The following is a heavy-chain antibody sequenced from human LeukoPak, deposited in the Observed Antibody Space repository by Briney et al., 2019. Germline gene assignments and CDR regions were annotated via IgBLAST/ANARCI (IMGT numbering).Heavy chain of an antibody. CDR1: GVTVSSNH. J-gene: IGHJ6*02. CDR3: AKDLGKWQYQLSLGGLDV. V-gene: IGHV3-30*18. Sequence: GGSLRLSCAVSGVTVSSNHMSWVRQAPGKGLEWVAVISYDGGKKHHADSVKGRLTISRDNSKNTLYLEMNSLRADDTAVYYCAKDLGKWQYQLSLGGLDVWGQGTTVTVSS. CDR2: ISYDGGKK. D-gene: IGHD3-16*01.